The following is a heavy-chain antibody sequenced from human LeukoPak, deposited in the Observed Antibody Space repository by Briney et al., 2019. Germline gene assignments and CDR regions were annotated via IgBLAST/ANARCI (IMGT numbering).Heavy chain of an antibody. CDR1: GNTFTSYD. J-gene: IGHJ5*02. CDR2: MNPNSGNT. D-gene: IGHD3-3*01. CDR3: ARVQLYYDFWSGYYFLDWFDP. V-gene: IGHV1-8*01. Sequence: ASVKVSCKASGNTFTSYDINWVRQATGQGLEWMGWMNPNSGNTGYAQKFQGRVTTTRNTSISTAYMELSSLRSEDTAVYYCARVQLYYDFWSGYYFLDWFDPWGQGTLVTVSS.